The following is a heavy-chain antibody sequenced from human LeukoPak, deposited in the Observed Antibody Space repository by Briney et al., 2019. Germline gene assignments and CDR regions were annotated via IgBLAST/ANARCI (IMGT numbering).Heavy chain of an antibody. D-gene: IGHD2-2*01. CDR3: ASGVVVVSYYYYYYMDV. Sequence: ASVKVSCKASGGTFSSYGISWVRQAPGQGLEWMGGIIPLFGTTNYAQKFQGRVTITADESTSTAYMELSSLRSEDTAVYYCASGVVVVSYYYYYYMDVWGKGTTVTISS. J-gene: IGHJ6*03. V-gene: IGHV1-69*13. CDR2: IIPLFGTT. CDR1: GGTFSSYG.